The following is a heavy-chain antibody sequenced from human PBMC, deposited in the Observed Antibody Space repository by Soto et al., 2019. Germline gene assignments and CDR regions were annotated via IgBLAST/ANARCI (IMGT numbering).Heavy chain of an antibody. J-gene: IGHJ5*02. CDR2: IYATGTT. Sequence: SETLSLTCTVSGASISGFYWSWIRKSAGKGLEWIGRIYATGTTDYNPSLKSRVMMSVDTSKVQFSLKLRSVTAADTAVYYCVRDGTKTLRDWFDPWGQGISVTVSS. CDR1: GASISGFY. CDR3: VRDGTKTLRDWFDP. D-gene: IGHD1-1*01. V-gene: IGHV4-4*07.